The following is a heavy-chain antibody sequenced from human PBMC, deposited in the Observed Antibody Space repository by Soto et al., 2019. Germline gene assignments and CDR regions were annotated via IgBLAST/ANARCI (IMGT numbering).Heavy chain of an antibody. CDR3: AKEVRHHFSYYFDD. D-gene: IGHD3-3*02. Sequence: EVELVESGGGLVQPGRSLRLSCVVSGLKFDDYAMHWVRQLPGKGLEWVAGLSWSGGTVDYADSVKGRFTISRDNAKNSIYLEMNSLRPEDTAVYYCAKEVRHHFSYYFDDWGQGSLVTVSS. V-gene: IGHV3-9*01. CDR1: GLKFDDYA. J-gene: IGHJ4*02. CDR2: LSWSGGTV.